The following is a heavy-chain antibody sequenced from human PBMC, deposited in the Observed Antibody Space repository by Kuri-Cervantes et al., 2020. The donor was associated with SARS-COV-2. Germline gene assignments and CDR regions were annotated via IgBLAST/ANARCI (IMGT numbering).Heavy chain of an antibody. V-gene: IGHV3-53*01. CDR1: GFIFSSYC. CDR3: ATKDGVASTP. CDR2: IYDDDTT. D-gene: IGHD2-15*01. Sequence: GGSLRLSCAGSGFIFSSYCMNWVRLAPGKRLEWVSIIYDDDTTDYADSVKGRFTISRDNSKNTLYLQMNNLRAEDTAVYYCATKDGVASTPWGPGTLVTVSS. J-gene: IGHJ5*02.